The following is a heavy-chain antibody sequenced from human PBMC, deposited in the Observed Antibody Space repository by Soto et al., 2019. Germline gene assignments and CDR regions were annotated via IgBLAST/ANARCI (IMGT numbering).Heavy chain of an antibody. V-gene: IGHV4-39*01. D-gene: IGHD3-3*01. CDR1: GGSISSSSYY. CDR2: IYYSGST. J-gene: IGHJ4*02. CDR3: ATLTALLEADY. Sequence: QLQLQESGPGLVKPSETLSLTCTVSGGSISSSSYYWGWIRQPPGKGLEWIGSIYYSGSTYYNPSLKSRVTISVYTSKNQFSLKLSSVTAADTAVYYCATLTALLEADYWGQGTLVTVSS.